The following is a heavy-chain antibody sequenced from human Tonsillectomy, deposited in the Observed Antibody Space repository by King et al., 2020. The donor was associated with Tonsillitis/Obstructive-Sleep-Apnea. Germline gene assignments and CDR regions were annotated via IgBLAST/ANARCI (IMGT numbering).Heavy chain of an antibody. J-gene: IGHJ5*02. D-gene: IGHD3-22*01. CDR3: ARESPYYYDSSGFPAGDWFDP. CDR1: GGSVSSGSYY. CDR2: IYYSGST. V-gene: IGHV4-61*01. Sequence: QLQESGPGLVKPSETLSLTCTVSGGSVSSGSYYWSWIRQPPGKGLEWIGDIYYSGSTNYNPSLKSRVTISVDTSKNQFSLKLSSVTAADTAVYYCARESPYYYDSSGFPAGDWFDPWGQGTLVTVSS.